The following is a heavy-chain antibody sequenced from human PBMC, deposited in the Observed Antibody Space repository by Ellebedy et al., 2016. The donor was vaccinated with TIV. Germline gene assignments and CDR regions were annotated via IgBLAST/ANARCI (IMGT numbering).Heavy chain of an antibody. D-gene: IGHD2/OR15-2a*01. V-gene: IGHV1-2*02. J-gene: IGHJ5*02. CDR2: INPNSGGT. CDR1: GYTFTGYY. CDR3: ARDVINWFDP. Sequence: ASVKVSCXASGYTFTGYYLHWVRQAPGQGLEWMGWINPNSGGTNYTQKLQGRVTMTRDTSISTAYMELSRLRSDDTAVYYCARDVINWFDPWGQGTLVTVSS.